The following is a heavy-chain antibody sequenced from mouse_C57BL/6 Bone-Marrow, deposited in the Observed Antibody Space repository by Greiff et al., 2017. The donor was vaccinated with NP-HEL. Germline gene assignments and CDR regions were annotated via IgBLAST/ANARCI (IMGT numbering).Heavy chain of an antibody. J-gene: IGHJ1*03. CDR3: ARRVLGSSSWYFDV. D-gene: IGHD1-1*01. Sequence: QVQLQQPGAELVKPGASVKMSCKASGYTFTSYWITWVKQRPGQGLEWIGDIYPGSGSTNYNEKFKSKATLTVDTSSSTAYMQLSSLTSEDSAVYDCARRVLGSSSWYFDVWGTGTTVTVSS. V-gene: IGHV1-55*01. CDR2: IYPGSGST. CDR1: GYTFTSYW.